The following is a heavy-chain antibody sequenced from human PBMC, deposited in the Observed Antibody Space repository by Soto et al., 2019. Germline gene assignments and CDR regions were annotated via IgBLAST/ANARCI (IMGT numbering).Heavy chain of an antibody. CDR2: VSGYNDKT. Sequence: QVQLVQSGAELKKPGASVRVSCKASGYTFTNHGISWVRQAPGQGLEWVGWVSGYNDKTKSAQKFQGRVTMTTDTSTNTAYMELRSLRSDDTAVYFCARDFYPVAYFFDYWGQGTLVTVSS. CDR3: ARDFYPVAYFFDY. D-gene: IGHD2-21*01. V-gene: IGHV1-18*04. J-gene: IGHJ4*02. CDR1: GYTFTNHG.